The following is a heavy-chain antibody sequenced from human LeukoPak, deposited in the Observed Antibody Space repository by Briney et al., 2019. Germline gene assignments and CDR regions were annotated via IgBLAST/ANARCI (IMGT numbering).Heavy chain of an antibody. CDR2: INHSGSI. J-gene: IGHJ5*02. CDR1: GESFSGYY. Sequence: SETLSLTCAVYGESFSGYYWSWIRQPPGKGLEWIGEINHSGSINYNPSLKSRVTISVDTSKNQLSLKLTSVTAADTAVYYCARQSVRRIAPPLRYYWFDPWGQGTLVTVSS. D-gene: IGHD6-6*01. V-gene: IGHV4-34*01. CDR3: ARQSVRRIAPPLRYYWFDP.